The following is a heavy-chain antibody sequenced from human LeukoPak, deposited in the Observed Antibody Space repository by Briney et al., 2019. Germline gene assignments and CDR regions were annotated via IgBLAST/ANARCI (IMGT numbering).Heavy chain of an antibody. D-gene: IGHD5-18*01. Sequence: ASVKVSCKASGYTFTSYYMHWVRQAPGQGLEWMGIINPSGGSTSYAQKFQGRVTMTRDTSTSTVYMELSSLRSEDTAVYYCARDPPGRGYSLTTYFDSWGQGTLVTVSS. CDR2: INPSGGST. CDR3: ARDPPGRGYSLTTYFDS. J-gene: IGHJ4*02. CDR1: GYTFTSYY. V-gene: IGHV1-46*01.